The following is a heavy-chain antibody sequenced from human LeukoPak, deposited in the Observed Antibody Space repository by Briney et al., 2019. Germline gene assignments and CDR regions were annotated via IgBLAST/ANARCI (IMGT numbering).Heavy chain of an antibody. CDR2: ISGSGGST. CDR1: GFTFSSYA. D-gene: IGHD6-13*01. CDR3: AKVLLAECWGIEEYYFDY. V-gene: IGHV3-23*01. J-gene: IGHJ4*02. Sequence: GGSLRLSCTASGFTFSSYAMSWVRQAPGKGLEWVSAISGSGGSTYYADTVKGRFTISRDNSKNTLYLQMNSLRAEDTAVYYCAKVLLAECWGIEEYYFDYWGQGTLVTVSS.